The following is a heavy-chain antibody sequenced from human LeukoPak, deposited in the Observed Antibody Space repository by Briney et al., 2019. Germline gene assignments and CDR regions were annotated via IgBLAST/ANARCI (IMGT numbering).Heavy chain of an antibody. CDR2: INHSGST. D-gene: IGHD3-10*01. CDR3: ARAPYASGGYSF. J-gene: IGHJ4*02. CDR1: GGSFSGYY. Sequence: SETLSLTCAVYGGSFSGYYWTWIRQPPGKGLEWIGEINHSGSTNYNPSLKSRVTISVDTSKHQFSLKLRSVSAADTAVYYCARAPYASGGYSFWGQGTLVTVSS. V-gene: IGHV4-34*01.